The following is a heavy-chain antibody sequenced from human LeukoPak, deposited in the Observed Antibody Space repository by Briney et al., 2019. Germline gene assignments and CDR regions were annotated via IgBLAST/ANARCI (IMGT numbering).Heavy chain of an antibody. CDR3: AKDGSGYGHPRLYYFDH. D-gene: IGHD3-3*01. CDR2: IYKDGST. Sequence: GGSLRLSCGVSGFTISDNYMTWVRQAPGKGLEWVSVIYKDGSTYYADSVKGRFTISRDNSKNTVYLQLNSLRDEDTAVYYCAKDGSGYGHPRLYYFDHWGQGTLVTVPS. V-gene: IGHV3-53*01. J-gene: IGHJ4*02. CDR1: GFTISDNY.